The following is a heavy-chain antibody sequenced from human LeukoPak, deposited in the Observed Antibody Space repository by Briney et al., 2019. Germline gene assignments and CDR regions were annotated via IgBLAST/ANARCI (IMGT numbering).Heavy chain of an antibody. V-gene: IGHV3-23*01. CDR3: ARQFISWYGD. Sequence: QAGGSLRLSCAASGFTFSSYAMSWVRQAPGKGLEWVSVISGSGGSTYYADSVKGRFTISRDNSKNTLYLQMNGLRAEDTAVYYCARQFISWYGDWGQGTLVTVSS. J-gene: IGHJ4*02. D-gene: IGHD6-13*01. CDR2: ISGSGGST. CDR1: GFTFSSYA.